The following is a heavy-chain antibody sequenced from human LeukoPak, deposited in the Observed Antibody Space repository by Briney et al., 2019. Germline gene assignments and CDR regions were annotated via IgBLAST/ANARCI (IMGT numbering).Heavy chain of an antibody. CDR1: GGSFSGYY. D-gene: IGHD6-13*01. Sequence: SETLSLTCAVYGGSFSGYYWSWIRQPPGKGLEWIGEINHSGSTNYNPSLKSRVTISVDTSKNQLSLKLSSVTAADTAVYYCARGSTPYQFLSAAAGPPLFEPWGQGTLVTVSS. CDR2: INHSGST. CDR3: ARGSTPYQFLSAAAGPPLFEP. J-gene: IGHJ5*02. V-gene: IGHV4-34*01.